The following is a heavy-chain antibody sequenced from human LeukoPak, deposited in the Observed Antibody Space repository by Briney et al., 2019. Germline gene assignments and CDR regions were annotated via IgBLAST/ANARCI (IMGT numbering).Heavy chain of an antibody. CDR1: GGTFSSYA. CDR3: ARRVPGIAAAGPYNWFDP. Sequence: ASVKVSCKASGGTFSSYAISWVRQAPGQGLEWMGGIIPIFGRANYAQKLQGRVTMTTDTSTSTAYMELRSLRSDDTAVYYCARRVPGIAAAGPYNWFDPWGQATLVTVSS. D-gene: IGHD6-13*01. V-gene: IGHV1-69*05. CDR2: IIPIFGRA. J-gene: IGHJ5*02.